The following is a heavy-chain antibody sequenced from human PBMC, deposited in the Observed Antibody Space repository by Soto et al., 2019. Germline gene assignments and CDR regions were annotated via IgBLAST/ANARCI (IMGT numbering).Heavy chain of an antibody. J-gene: IGHJ4*02. CDR3: ARLGSAAGALDY. Sequence: SATLSLTCAVHGGSFSDYYWSWIRQPPGKGLEWIGYIYYSGSTNYNPSLQSRVTISVDTSKNQFSLKLNSVTAADTAVYYCARLGSAAGALDYWGQGTLVTVSS. CDR1: GGSFSDYY. D-gene: IGHD3-10*01. V-gene: IGHV4-59*01. CDR2: IYYSGST.